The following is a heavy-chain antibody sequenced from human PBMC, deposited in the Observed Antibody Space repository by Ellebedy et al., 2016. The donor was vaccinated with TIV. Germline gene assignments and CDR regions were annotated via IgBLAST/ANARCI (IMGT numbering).Heavy chain of an antibody. Sequence: SETLSLXXTVSGGSINGYYWTWIRQPPGMGLEWIGLIHHSGITTYNPSLKSRVTMSVDTSKNQFSLNLTSVTAADTAVYYCATEASSNYYRGVDYWGQGTLATVSS. D-gene: IGHD4-11*01. CDR2: IHHSGIT. CDR3: ATEASSNYYRGVDY. V-gene: IGHV4-59*12. CDR1: GGSINGYY. J-gene: IGHJ4*02.